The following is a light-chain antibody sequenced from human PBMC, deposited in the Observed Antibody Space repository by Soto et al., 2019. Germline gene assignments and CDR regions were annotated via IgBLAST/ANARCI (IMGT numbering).Light chain of an antibody. CDR2: EVY. Sequence: QSALTQPASVSGSPGQSITISCTGTSSDVGGYNFVSWYQHHPGKAPKLMIYEVYNRPSGVSTRFSGSKSVNTASLTISGLQDEDEADYYCSSYTSSNTHVLFGGGTKLTVL. V-gene: IGLV2-14*01. CDR1: SSDVGGYNF. J-gene: IGLJ3*02. CDR3: SSYTSSNTHVL.